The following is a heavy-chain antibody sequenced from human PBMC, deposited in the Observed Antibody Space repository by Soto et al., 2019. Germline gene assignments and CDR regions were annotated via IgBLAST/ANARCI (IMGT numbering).Heavy chain of an antibody. CDR1: GYTFTSYA. Sequence: QVQLVQSGAEVKKPGASVKVSCKASGYTFTSYAISWVRQAPGQGLEWMGGIIPIFGTANYAQKFQGRVTITADESTSTAYMELSSLRSEDTAVYYCARFPGIAAGDAFDIWGQGTMVTVSS. CDR2: IIPIFGTA. J-gene: IGHJ3*02. CDR3: ARFPGIAAGDAFDI. D-gene: IGHD6-13*01. V-gene: IGHV1-69*01.